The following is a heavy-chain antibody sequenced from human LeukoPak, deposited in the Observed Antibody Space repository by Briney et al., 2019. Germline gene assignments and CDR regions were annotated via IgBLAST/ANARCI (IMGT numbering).Heavy chain of an antibody. CDR2: ISAYNGNT. CDR1: GYTFTSYG. V-gene: IGHV1-18*01. CDR3: ARVLSGSHPVDY. Sequence: GASVKVSCKASGYTFTSYGISWVRQAPGQGLECMGWISAYNGNTNYAQKLQGRVTVTTDKTTSTAYMELRSLRSDDTAVYYCARVLSGSHPVDYWGQGTLVTVSS. J-gene: IGHJ4*02. D-gene: IGHD3-10*01.